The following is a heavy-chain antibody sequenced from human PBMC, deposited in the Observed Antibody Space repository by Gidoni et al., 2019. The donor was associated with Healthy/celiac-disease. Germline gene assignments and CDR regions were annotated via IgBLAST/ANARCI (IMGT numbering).Heavy chain of an antibody. Sequence: QLQLQESGPGLVKPSETLSLTCTVSGGSISSSSYHWGWIRPPPGKGLEWIGSIYYSGGTYYHPSLKSRVTISVDTSKNQFSLKLSSVTAADTAVYYCARRELLYSSGWSVGLFDYWGQGTLVTVSS. CDR3: ARRELLYSSGWSVGLFDY. J-gene: IGHJ4*02. D-gene: IGHD6-19*01. CDR1: GGSISSSSYH. V-gene: IGHV4-39*01. CDR2: IYYSGGT.